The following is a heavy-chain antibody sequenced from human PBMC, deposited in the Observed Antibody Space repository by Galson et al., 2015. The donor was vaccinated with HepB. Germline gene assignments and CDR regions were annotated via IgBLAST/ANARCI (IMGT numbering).Heavy chain of an antibody. V-gene: IGHV4-39*01. J-gene: IGHJ5*02. CDR3: ARLRSMAAAGTGWFDP. CDR2: IYYSGST. D-gene: IGHD6-13*01. CDR1: GGSISRSTYY. Sequence: ETLSLTCTVSGGSISRSTYYWGWIRQPPGKGLEWIGNIYYSGSTYYNPSLKSRVTIFVDTSKNQFSLKLSSVTAVDTAMYYCARLRSMAAAGTGWFDPWGQGTLVTVSS.